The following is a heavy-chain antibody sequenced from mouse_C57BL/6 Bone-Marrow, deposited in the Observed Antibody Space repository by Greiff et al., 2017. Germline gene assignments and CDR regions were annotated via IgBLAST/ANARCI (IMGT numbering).Heavy chain of an antibody. CDR2: INPSTGYT. V-gene: IGHV1-7*01. J-gene: IGHJ4*01. CDR1: GYTFTSYW. D-gene: IGHD1-1*02. Sequence: QVQLKQSGAELAKPGASVKMSCKASGYTFTSYWMHWVKQRPGQGLEWIGYINPSTGYTEYNQKFKDKATLTADKSSSTAYMQLSSLTSEDSAVYYCARVGGYYAMDYWGQGTSVTVSS. CDR3: ARVGGYYAMDY.